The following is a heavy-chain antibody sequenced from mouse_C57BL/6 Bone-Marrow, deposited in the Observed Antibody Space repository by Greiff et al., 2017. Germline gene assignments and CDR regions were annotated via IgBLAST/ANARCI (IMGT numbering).Heavy chain of an antibody. CDR2: IYPGSGST. CDR1: GYTFTSYW. D-gene: IGHD4-1*02. J-gene: IGHJ3*01. V-gene: IGHV1-55*01. Sequence: QVQLQQPGAELVKPGASVTMSCKASGYTFTSYWITWVKQRPVQGLEWLGDIYPGSGSTNYNEKFKSKATLTVDTTSSTAYMQLSSLTSEDFAVYYCAPTGTGFAFWGQGTLVTVSA. CDR3: APTGTGFAF.